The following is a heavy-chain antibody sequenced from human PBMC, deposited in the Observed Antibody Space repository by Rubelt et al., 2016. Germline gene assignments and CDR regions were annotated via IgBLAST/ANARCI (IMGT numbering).Heavy chain of an antibody. J-gene: IGHJ5*02. Sequence: QVQLVQSGAEVKKPGASVKVSCKASGYTFTGYYMHWVRQAPGQGLEWMGRINPNRGGANYARKVQGRVTMTRDTSISTAYMELSRLRSDDTAVDYCARGGGTAFDPWGQGTLVTVSS. V-gene: IGHV1-2*06. CDR3: ARGGGTAFDP. D-gene: IGHD1-1*01. CDR1: GYTFTGYY. CDR2: INPNRGGA.